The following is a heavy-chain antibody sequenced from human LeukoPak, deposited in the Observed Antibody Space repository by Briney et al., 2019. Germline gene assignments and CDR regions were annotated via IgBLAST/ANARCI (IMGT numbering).Heavy chain of an antibody. CDR2: INWNGGST. Sequence: GVSLRLSCAASGFTFDDYGMSWVRQPPGKGLEWVSGINWNGGSTGYADSVKGRFTISRDNAKNTLYLQMNSLRGEDTALYYCARDVLLWFGETRNYGMDVWGQGTTVTVSS. V-gene: IGHV3-20*04. CDR3: ARDVLLWFGETRNYGMDV. CDR1: GFTFDDYG. J-gene: IGHJ6*02. D-gene: IGHD3-10*01.